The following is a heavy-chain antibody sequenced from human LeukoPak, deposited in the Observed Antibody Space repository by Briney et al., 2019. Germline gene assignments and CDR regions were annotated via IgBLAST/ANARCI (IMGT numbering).Heavy chain of an antibody. CDR1: GGSISGDH. CDR3: PRRNDFDI. J-gene: IGHJ3*02. V-gene: IGHV4-59*08. CDR2: IYYSGNT. Sequence: SETLSLTCTVSGGSISGDHWNWIRQPPGKGLEWIGNIYYSGNTNYNPSLKGRVTISVAKSKNQFSLKLSPVTAADTAVYYCPRRNDFDIGRRGTMVSVSS.